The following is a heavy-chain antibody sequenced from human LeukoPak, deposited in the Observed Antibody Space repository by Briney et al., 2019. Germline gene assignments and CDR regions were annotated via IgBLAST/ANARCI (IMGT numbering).Heavy chain of an antibody. CDR2: IKQDGSEK. CDR3: ARLRADWLLYYYYYGMDV. D-gene: IGHD3-9*01. CDR1: GFTCSSYW. V-gene: IGHV3-7*01. J-gene: IGHJ6*02. Sequence: GGSLRLSCAASGFTCSSYWMSWVRQAPGKGLEWVANIKQDGSEKYYVDSVKGRFTISRDNAKNSLYLQMNSLRAEDTAVYYCARLRADWLLYYYYYGMDVWGQGTTVTVSS.